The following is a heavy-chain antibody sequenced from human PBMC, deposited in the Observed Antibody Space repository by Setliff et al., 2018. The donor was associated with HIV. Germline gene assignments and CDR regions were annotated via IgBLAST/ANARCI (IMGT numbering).Heavy chain of an antibody. CDR1: GFSVSKND. J-gene: IGHJ4*02. CDR2: IYSGGGT. Sequence: GGSLRLSCAASGFSVSKNDMSWVRQAPGKGLEWVSDIYSGGGTYYAESVKGRFTISRDTSNNTLYLQMNSRSPEDTAVYFCARDQPLTHWGQGTLVTVSS. V-gene: IGHV3-53*05. CDR3: ARDQPLTH.